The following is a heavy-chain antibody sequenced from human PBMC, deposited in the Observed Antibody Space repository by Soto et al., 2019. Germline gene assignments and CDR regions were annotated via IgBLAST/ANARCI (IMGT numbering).Heavy chain of an antibody. J-gene: IGHJ5*02. CDR3: AREGIVVVRSGLFGFDP. D-gene: IGHD2-15*01. V-gene: IGHV3-21*01. Sequence: GGSLRLSCAASGFTFSSYSMNWVRQAPGKGLEWVSSISSSSSYIYYADSVKGRFTISRDNAKNSLYLQMNSLRAEDTAVYYCAREGIVVVRSGLFGFDPWGQGTLVTVSS. CDR2: ISSSSSYI. CDR1: GFTFSSYS.